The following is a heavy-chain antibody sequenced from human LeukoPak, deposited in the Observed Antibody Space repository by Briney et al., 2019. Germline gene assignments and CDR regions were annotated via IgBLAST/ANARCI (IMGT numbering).Heavy chain of an antibody. CDR3: ARTTSGDYYDSSGYRLGYFDY. J-gene: IGHJ4*02. V-gene: IGHV4-34*01. Sequence: SETLSLTCAVYGGSFSGYYWSWIRQPPGKGLEWIGEINHRGSTNYNPSLKSRVTISVDTSKNQFSLKLSSVTAADTAVYYCARTTSGDYYDSSGYRLGYFDYWGQGTLVTVSS. CDR2: INHRGST. CDR1: GGSFSGYY. D-gene: IGHD3-22*01.